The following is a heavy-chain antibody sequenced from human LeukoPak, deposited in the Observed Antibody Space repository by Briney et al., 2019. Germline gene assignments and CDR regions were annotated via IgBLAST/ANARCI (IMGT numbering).Heavy chain of an antibody. J-gene: IGHJ4*02. Sequence: SETLSLACTVSGGSISSYYWSWIRQPPGKGLEWIGYIYYSGSSNYNPSLKSRVTISVDTSKNQFSLKLSSVTAADTAVYYCARGASRPDYWGQGTLVTVSS. CDR2: IYYSGSS. CDR1: GGSISSYY. V-gene: IGHV4-59*01. CDR3: ARGASRPDY.